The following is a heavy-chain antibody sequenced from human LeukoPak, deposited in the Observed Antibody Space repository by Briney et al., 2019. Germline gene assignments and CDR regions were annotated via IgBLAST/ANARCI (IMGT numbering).Heavy chain of an antibody. V-gene: IGHV3-9*01. CDR1: GFSFDDYA. CDR3: SKRGSSGGH. CDR2: ISWNSGSI. D-gene: IGHD3-10*01. J-gene: IGHJ4*02. Sequence: GRSLRLSCAASGFSFDDYAMHWVRQAPGKGLEWVSGISWNSGSIGYADSVKGRFTISRDNAKNSLYLQMNSLRAEDTAVYYCSKRGSSGGHWGQGTLVTVSS.